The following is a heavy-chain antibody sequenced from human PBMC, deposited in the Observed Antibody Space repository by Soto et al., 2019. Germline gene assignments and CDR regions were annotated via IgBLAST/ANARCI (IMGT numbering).Heavy chain of an antibody. J-gene: IGHJ3*02. Sequence: QVQLVQSGAEVKKPGSSVKVSCKASGGTFSSYAISWVRQAPGQGLEWMGGIIPIFGTANYAQKFQGRVTITADESTSTADMELSSLRSEDTAVYYCAREASVVQSDALDIWGQGTMVTVSS. CDR1: GGTFSSYA. V-gene: IGHV1-69*01. D-gene: IGHD2-15*01. CDR2: IIPIFGTA. CDR3: AREASVVQSDALDI.